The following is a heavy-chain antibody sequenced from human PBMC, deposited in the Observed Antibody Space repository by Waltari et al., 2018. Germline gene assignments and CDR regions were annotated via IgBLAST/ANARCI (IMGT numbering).Heavy chain of an antibody. CDR3: ARGIGSVTNDAFDI. D-gene: IGHD4-17*01. Sequence: QVQLQQWGAGLLKPSETLSLTCAVYGGSFSGYYWSWIRQPPGKGLEWIGEINHSGRTNYNPSLKSRVTISVDTSKNQFSLKLSSVTAADTAVYYCARGIGSVTNDAFDIWGQGTMVTVSS. V-gene: IGHV4-34*01. CDR1: GGSFSGYY. J-gene: IGHJ3*02. CDR2: INHSGRT.